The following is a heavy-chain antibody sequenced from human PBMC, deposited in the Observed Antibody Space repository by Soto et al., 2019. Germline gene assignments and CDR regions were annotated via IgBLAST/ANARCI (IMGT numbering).Heavy chain of an antibody. J-gene: IGHJ5*02. CDR1: GYSISSGYY. V-gene: IGHV4-38-2*02. D-gene: IGHD6-13*01. CDR3: ARDSSSWYGSNNWFDP. Sequence: PSETLSLTCAVSGYSISSGYYWGWIRQPPGKGLEWIGSIYHSGSTYYNPSLKSRVTISVDTSKNQFSLKLSSVTAADTAVYYCARDSSSWYGSNNWFDPWGQGTLVTSPQ. CDR2: IYHSGST.